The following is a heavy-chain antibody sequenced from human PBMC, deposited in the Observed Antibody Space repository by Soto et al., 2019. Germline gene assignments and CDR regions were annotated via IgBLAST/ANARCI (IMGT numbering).Heavy chain of an antibody. CDR2: VYTSGTT. D-gene: IGHD3-10*01. Sequence: GGSLRLSCAASGLTVSDKYMNWVRQAPGKGLEWVSVVYTSGTTYYADSVKGRFTISRDNFKNTLYLQMNSLRAEDTAMYYCARDGFGRYDGSGSEAFDIWGQGTMVTVSS. CDR1: GLTVSDKY. CDR3: ARDGFGRYDGSGSEAFDI. V-gene: IGHV3-53*01. J-gene: IGHJ3*02.